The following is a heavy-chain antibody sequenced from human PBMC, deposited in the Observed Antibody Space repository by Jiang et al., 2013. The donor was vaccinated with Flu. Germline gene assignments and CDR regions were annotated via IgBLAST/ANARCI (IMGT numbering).Heavy chain of an antibody. CDR3: ARGSPLTSVTTGDAFNI. V-gene: IGHV4-31*03. J-gene: IGHJ3*02. D-gene: IGHD4-17*01. Sequence: GPGLVKPSQTLSLTCTVSGDSIGSGGYYWSWIRQHPGKGLEWIGFIYYSGTTYYNPSLKSRVTISVDTSKNRFSLMLTSVIAADTAMYYCARGSPLTSVTTGDAFNIWGRGTMVTVS. CDR1: GDSIGSGGYY. CDR2: IYYSGTT.